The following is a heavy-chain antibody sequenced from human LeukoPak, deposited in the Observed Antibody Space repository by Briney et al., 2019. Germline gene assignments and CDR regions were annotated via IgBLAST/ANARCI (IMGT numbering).Heavy chain of an antibody. CDR3: GRPLQRGSWTQRTLDY. V-gene: IGHV1-8*01. Sequence: GASVKVSCKASGYTFTSYDISWVRQATGQGLEWMGRMNPNSGNAGYAQRFQGRVTMTRNNSISTAYMELTSLRSEDTAVYYCGRPLQRGSWTQRTLDYWGQGTLVTVSS. J-gene: IGHJ4*02. CDR2: MNPNSGNA. D-gene: IGHD3-10*01. CDR1: GYTFTSYD.